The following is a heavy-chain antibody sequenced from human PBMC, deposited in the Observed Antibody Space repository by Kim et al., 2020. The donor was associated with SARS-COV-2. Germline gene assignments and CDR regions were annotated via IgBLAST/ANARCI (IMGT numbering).Heavy chain of an antibody. CDR1: GFTFSSYA. J-gene: IGHJ6*02. Sequence: GGSLRLSCAASGFTFSSYAMHWVRQAPGKGLEWVAVISYDGSNKYYADSVKGRFTISRDNSKNTLYLQMNSLRAEDTAVYYCARDQRGSLGMDVWGQGTTVTVSS. CDR2: ISYDGSNK. V-gene: IGHV3-30*04. CDR3: ARDQRGSLGMDV.